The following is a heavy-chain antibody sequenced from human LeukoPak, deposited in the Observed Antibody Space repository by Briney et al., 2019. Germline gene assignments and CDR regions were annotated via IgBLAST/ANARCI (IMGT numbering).Heavy chain of an antibody. CDR1: GGSISSSNW. Sequence: SGTLSLTCAVSGGSISSSNWWSWVRQPPGKGLEWIGEIYHSGSTNYNPSLKSRVTISVDKSKNQFSLKLSSVTAADTAVYYCARSYDSSGYYSAEYFQHWGQGTLVTVSS. CDR2: IYHSGST. CDR3: ARSYDSSGYYSAEYFQH. V-gene: IGHV4-4*02. J-gene: IGHJ1*01. D-gene: IGHD3-22*01.